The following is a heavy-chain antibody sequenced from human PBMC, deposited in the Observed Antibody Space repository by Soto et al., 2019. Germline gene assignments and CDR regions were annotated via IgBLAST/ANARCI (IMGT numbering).Heavy chain of an antibody. V-gene: IGHV3-23*01. CDR1: GFTFENYA. CDR3: AKDSWAIFGVPAGEYYAMDV. Sequence: GGSLRLSCVASGFTFENYAMSWVRQAPGKGLEWVSAISGSGGTTYYSDSVKGRFTISRDNSKNTVYLQMNDLRVEDAAEYFCAKDSWAIFGVPAGEYYAMDVWGQGTTVTISS. J-gene: IGHJ6*02. D-gene: IGHD3-3*01. CDR2: ISGSGGTT.